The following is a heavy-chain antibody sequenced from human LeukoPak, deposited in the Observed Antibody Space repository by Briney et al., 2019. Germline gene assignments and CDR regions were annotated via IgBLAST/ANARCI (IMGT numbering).Heavy chain of an antibody. CDR2: ISSSSSYI. D-gene: IGHD2-2*01. J-gene: IGHJ6*04. V-gene: IGHV3-21*01. CDR1: GFTFSSYS. CDR3: ARDIVVVPAAIYYYYYYGMDV. Sequence: GGSLRLSCAASGFTFSSYSMNWVRQAPGRGLEWVSSISSSSSYIYYADSVKGRFTISRDNAKNSLYLQMNSLRAEDTAVYYCARDIVVVPAAIYYYYYYGMDVWGKGTTVTVSP.